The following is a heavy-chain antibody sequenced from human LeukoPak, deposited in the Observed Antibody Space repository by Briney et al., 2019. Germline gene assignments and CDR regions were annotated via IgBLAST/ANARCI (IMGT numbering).Heavy chain of an antibody. J-gene: IGHJ4*02. CDR2: IYYSGST. V-gene: IGHV4-59*01. D-gene: IGHD3-22*01. CDR3: ARGRGYYYDSSGYYGGPYFDY. CDR1: GDSISGYY. Sequence: SETLSLTCTVSGDSISGYYWSWIRQPPGKGLEWIGYIYYSGSTNYNPSLKSRVTISVDTSKNQFSLKLSSVTAADTAVYYCARGRGYYYDSSGYYGGPYFDYWGQGTLVTVSS.